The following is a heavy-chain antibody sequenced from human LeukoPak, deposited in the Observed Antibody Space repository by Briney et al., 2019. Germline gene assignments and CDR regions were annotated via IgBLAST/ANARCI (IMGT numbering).Heavy chain of an antibody. CDR2: ISWNSGSI. J-gene: IGHJ6*02. D-gene: IGHD3-3*01. CDR1: GFTFDDYA. Sequence: GRSLRLSCAASGFTFDDYAMHWVRQAPGKGLEWVSGISWNSGSIGYADSVKGRFTISRDNAKNSLYLQMNSLRAEDTALYYCAEDLDYDFWSGGVEYYGMDVWGQGTTVTVSS. CDR3: AEDLDYDFWSGGVEYYGMDV. V-gene: IGHV3-9*01.